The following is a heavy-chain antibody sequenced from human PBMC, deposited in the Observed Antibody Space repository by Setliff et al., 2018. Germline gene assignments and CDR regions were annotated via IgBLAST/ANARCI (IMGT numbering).Heavy chain of an antibody. V-gene: IGHV4-59*01. J-gene: IGHJ6*02. D-gene: IGHD5-18*01. CDR3: VRDRTAYSYGLDV. CDR1: GGSISPYF. Sequence: KPSETLSLTCTVSGGSISPYFWSWVRQPPGKGLEWIGYIYHNGNTNFNPSLKTRVTMSVDTSKNQSALNLTSVTAADTAVYYCVRDRTAYSYGLDVWGQGTTVTVSS. CDR2: IYHNGNT.